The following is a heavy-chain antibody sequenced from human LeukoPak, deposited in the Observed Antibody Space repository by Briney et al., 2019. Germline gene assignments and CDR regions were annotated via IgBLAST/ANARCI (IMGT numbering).Heavy chain of an antibody. V-gene: IGHV3-9*01. D-gene: IGHD6-13*01. J-gene: IGHJ6*03. CDR1: GFTFDDYA. CDR3: AKEGSSSWYNYYYYYMDV. CDR2: ISWNSGSI. Sequence: PGGSLRLSCAASGFTFDDYAMHWVRQAPGKGLEWVSGISWNSGSIGYADSVKGRFTISRDNSKNSLYLQMNSLRTEDTALYYCAKEGSSSWYNYYYYYMDVWGKGTTVTVSS.